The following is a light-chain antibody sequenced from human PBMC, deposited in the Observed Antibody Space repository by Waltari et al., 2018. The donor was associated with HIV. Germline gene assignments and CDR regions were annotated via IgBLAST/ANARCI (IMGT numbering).Light chain of an antibody. J-gene: IGLJ3*02. CDR1: SGSIGSNY. CDR2: EDN. CDR3: QSYDTKTHWV. V-gene: IGLV6-57*01. Sequence: NFMLTQPHSVSGSAGKTVTISCTRDSGSIGSNYVQWFQQRPGSSPRTLIFEDNQRPSGVSYRFSASIGSSSNSSSLTISVLKTEDEGHYYCQSYDTKTHWVFGGGSKLTVL.